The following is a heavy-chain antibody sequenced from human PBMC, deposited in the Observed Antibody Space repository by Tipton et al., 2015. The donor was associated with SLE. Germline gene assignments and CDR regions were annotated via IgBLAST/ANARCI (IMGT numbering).Heavy chain of an antibody. V-gene: IGHV4-34*01. Sequence: TLSLTCAVYGGSFSDYYWSWIRQPPGKGLEWIGEINHSGSTNYNPSLKSRVTISLDTSKNQFSLKLSSVTAADTAVYYCAREPVYYYYYMDVWGKGTTVTVSS. CDR2: INHSGST. J-gene: IGHJ6*03. CDR3: AREPVYYYYYMDV. CDR1: GGSFSDYY.